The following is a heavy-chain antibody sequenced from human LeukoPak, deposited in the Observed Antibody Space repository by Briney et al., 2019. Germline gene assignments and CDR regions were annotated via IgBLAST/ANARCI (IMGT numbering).Heavy chain of an antibody. CDR1: GGSISSSSYY. CDR3: ARADYDILTGYPNWRFDP. D-gene: IGHD3-9*01. J-gene: IGHJ5*02. CDR2: IYYSGST. V-gene: IGHV4-39*07. Sequence: SETLSLTCTVSGGSISSSSYYWGWIRQPPGKGLEWIGSIYYSGSTYYNPSLKSRVTISVDTSKNQFSLKLSSVTAADTAVYYCARADYDILTGYPNWRFDPWGQGTLVTVSS.